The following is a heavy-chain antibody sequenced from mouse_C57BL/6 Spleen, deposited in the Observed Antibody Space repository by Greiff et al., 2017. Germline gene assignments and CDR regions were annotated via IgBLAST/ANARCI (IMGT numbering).Heavy chain of an antibody. CDR2: IDPSDSYT. CDR1: GYTFTSYW. V-gene: IGHV1-50*01. J-gene: IGHJ2*01. CDR3: AREESC. Sequence: QVQLQQPGAELVKPGASVKLSCKASGYTFTSYWMQWVKQRPGQGLEWIGEIDPSDSYTNYNQKFKGKATLTVDTSSSTAYMQLSSLTSEDSAVYYCAREESCGGQGPTLTVS.